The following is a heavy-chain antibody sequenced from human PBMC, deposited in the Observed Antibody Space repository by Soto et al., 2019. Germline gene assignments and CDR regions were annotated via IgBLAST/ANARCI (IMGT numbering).Heavy chain of an antibody. Sequence: SVKVSCKASGGTFSSYAISWVRQAPGQGLEWMGGIIPIFGTANYAQKFQGRVTITADESTSTAYMELSSLRSEDTAVYYCASPEGGYYDSSGYLALYIWGQGSMVTVSS. V-gene: IGHV1-69*13. D-gene: IGHD3-22*01. CDR2: IIPIFGTA. CDR1: GGTFSSYA. J-gene: IGHJ3*02. CDR3: ASPEGGYYDSSGYLALYI.